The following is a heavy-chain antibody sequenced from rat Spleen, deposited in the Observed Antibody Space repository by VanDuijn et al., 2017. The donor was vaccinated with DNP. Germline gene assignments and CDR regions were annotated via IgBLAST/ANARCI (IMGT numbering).Heavy chain of an antibody. Sequence: QVQLQQSGAELTKPGSSVRISCKASGYTFTTYYITWIKQTTGQALEWTGYIAPGSGGIKYNEKFKGKATLTVDKSSSTAYMQLSSLTPVDTAVYYCARGGPYSYFDFWGPGTMVTVSS. CDR3: ARGGPYSYFDF. V-gene: IGHV1-43*01. J-gene: IGHJ1*01. CDR2: IAPGSGGI. CDR1: GYTFTTYY.